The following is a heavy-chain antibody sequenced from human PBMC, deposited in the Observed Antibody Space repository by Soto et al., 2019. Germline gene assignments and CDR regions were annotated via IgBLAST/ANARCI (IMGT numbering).Heavy chain of an antibody. CDR1: GFTFSSYE. D-gene: IGHD2-2*02. CDR3: AREMGYCSSTSCYIGDYGMDV. J-gene: IGHJ6*02. CDR2: ISSSGSTI. V-gene: IGHV3-48*03. Sequence: PGGSLRLSCAASGFTFSSYEMNWVRQAPGKGLEWVSYISSSGSTIYYADSVKGRFTISRDNAKNSLYLQMNSLRAEDTAVYYCAREMGYCSSTSCYIGDYGMDVWGQGTTVTVSS.